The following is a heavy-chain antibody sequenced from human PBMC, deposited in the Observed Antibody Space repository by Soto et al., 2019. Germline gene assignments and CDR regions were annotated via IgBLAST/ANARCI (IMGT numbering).Heavy chain of an antibody. D-gene: IGHD3-10*02. CDR3: QAEDGIRVVRSVSAFLLNRSSDL. CDR2: ISYDGRNK. J-gene: IGHJ2*01. Sequence: KALEWVAAISYDGRNKYYADSVKGRFTISRDNSKNTLYLQMNSLRAEDTAVFFFQAEDGIRVVRSVSAFLLNRSSDL. V-gene: IGHV3-30*03.